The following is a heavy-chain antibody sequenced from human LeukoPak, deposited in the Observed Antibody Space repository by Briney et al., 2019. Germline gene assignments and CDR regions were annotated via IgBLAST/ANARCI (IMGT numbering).Heavy chain of an antibody. D-gene: IGHD4-17*01. CDR1: GYTFTSYG. V-gene: IGHV1-18*01. CDR2: ISAYNGNT. Sequence: ASVKVSCKASGYTFTSYGISWVRQAPGQGLEWMGWISAYNGNTDYAQKLQGRVTMTTDTSTSTAYMGLRSLRSDDTAVYYCARSYGDDNWFDPWGQGTLVTVSS. CDR3: ARSYGDDNWFDP. J-gene: IGHJ5*02.